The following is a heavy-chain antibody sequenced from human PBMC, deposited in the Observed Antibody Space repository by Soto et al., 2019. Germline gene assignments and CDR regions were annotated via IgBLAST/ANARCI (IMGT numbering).Heavy chain of an antibody. CDR3: AGSTSWFDP. J-gene: IGHJ5*02. CDR1: GGSISSGDYY. V-gene: IGHV4-39*01. D-gene: IGHD6-13*01. Sequence: PSETLSLTCTVSGGSISSGDYYWGWIRQPPGKGLEWIGSIYYSGSTYYNPSLKSRVTISVDTSKNQFPLKLSSVTAADTAVYYCAGSTSWFDPWGQGTLVTVSS. CDR2: IYYSGST.